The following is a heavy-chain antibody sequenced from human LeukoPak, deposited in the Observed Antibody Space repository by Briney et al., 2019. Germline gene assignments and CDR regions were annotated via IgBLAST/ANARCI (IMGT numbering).Heavy chain of an antibody. J-gene: IGHJ4*02. CDR2: IIPIFGTA. V-gene: IGHV1-69*01. CDR1: GGTFSSYA. Sequence: SVKVSCKASGGTFSSYAISWVRQAPGQGLEWMGGIIPIFGTANYAQKFQGRVTITADESTSTAYMELSSLRSEDTAVYYFARDRNYNCGGDCYTFDYWGQGTLVTVSS. CDR3: ARDRNYNCGGDCYTFDY. D-gene: IGHD2-21*01.